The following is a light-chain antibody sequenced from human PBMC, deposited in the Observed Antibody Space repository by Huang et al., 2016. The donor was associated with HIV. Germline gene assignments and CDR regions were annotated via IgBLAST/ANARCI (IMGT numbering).Light chain of an antibody. J-gene: IGKJ4*01. Sequence: EIVLTQSPGTLSLSPGARATLSCRASQSVTTTYLAWYQQKPGQPPRLLIYNTSKGASGIPDRFSGSGSGTDFSLTIRRLEPEDFAVYYCQQYGGSPPGVTFGGGTKVEVK. CDR3: QQYGGSPPGVT. CDR2: NTS. V-gene: IGKV3-20*01. CDR1: QSVTTTY.